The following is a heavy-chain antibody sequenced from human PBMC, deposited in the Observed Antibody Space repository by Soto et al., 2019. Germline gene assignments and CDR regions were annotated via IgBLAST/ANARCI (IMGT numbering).Heavy chain of an antibody. CDR1: GGSISSSSYY. Sequence: SETLSLTCTVSGGSISSSSYYWGWIRQPPGKGLEWIGSIYYSGSTYYNPSLKSRVTISVDTSKNQFSLKLSSVTAADTAVYYCARGRITMVRGRNLLDSSGQGTLVTVSS. D-gene: IGHD3-10*01. V-gene: IGHV4-39*01. J-gene: IGHJ5*01. CDR3: ARGRITMVRGRNLLDS. CDR2: IYYSGST.